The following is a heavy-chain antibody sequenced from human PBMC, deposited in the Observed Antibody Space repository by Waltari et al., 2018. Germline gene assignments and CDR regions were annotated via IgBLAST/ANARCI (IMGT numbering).Heavy chain of an antibody. V-gene: IGHV4-38-2*01. D-gene: IGHD3-22*01. CDR1: GYSISSGYY. J-gene: IGHJ3*02. CDR2: IYHSGST. Sequence: QVQLQESGPGLVKPSETLSLTCAVSGYSISSGYYWGWIRQPPGKGLEWIGSIYHSGSTYYNPSLKSRFTISVDTSKNQFSLKLSSVTAADTAVYYCARVLSDYYDSSGQDRGDAFDIWGQGTMVTVSS. CDR3: ARVLSDYYDSSGQDRGDAFDI.